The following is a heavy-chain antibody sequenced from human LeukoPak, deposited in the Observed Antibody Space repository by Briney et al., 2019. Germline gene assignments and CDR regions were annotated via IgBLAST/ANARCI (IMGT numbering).Heavy chain of an antibody. D-gene: IGHD6-13*01. CDR1: GYSISSGYY. J-gene: IGHJ6*03. CDR2: IYHSGST. CDR3: ARGAAAGKCYYYYMDV. Sequence: SETLSLTCTVSGYSISSGYYWGWIRQPPGKGLEWIGSIYHSGSTYYNPSLKSRVTISVDTSKNQFSLKLSSVTAADTAVYYCARGAAAGKCYYYYMDVWGKGTTVTVSS. V-gene: IGHV4-38-2*02.